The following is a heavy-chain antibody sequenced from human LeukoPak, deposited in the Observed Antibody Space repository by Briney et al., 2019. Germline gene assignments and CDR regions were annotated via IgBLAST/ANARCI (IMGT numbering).Heavy chain of an antibody. CDR2: ISSSSSYI. D-gene: IGHD1-26*01. V-gene: IGHV3-21*01. Sequence: PGGSLRLSCGASGFTFSSYRMNWVRQAPGKGLEWVSSISSSSSYIYYADSVKGRFTISRDNAKNSLYLQMNSLRAEDTAVYYCARELEVWELPRGGAFEYWGQGTLVTVSS. CDR1: GFTFSSYR. CDR3: ARELEVWELPRGGAFEY. J-gene: IGHJ4*02.